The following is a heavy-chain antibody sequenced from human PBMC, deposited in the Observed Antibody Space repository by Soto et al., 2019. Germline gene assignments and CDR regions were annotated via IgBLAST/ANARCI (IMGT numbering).Heavy chain of an antibody. D-gene: IGHD6-19*01. J-gene: IGHJ3*02. CDR1: GFTFSIYA. Sequence: QVHLVESGGGVVQPGGSLRLSCAASGFTFSIYAMHWVRQAPGKGLEWVAVXSYDGSQKYSTESVKGRFTISRDNSRSXXXXXXXXXXXXXXXXXXXXXXXXXXXXXXXXXAAGRRDATFDIWGPGTLVSVSS. CDR3: XXXXXXXXXXXXXXAAGRRDATFDI. CDR2: XSYDGSQK. V-gene: IGHV3-30*04.